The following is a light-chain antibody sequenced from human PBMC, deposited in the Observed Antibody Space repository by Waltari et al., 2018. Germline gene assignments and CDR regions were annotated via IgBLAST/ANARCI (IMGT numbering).Light chain of an antibody. CDR1: SRDVGAYNY. CDR2: DVS. J-gene: IGLJ1*01. CDR3: TSYTSSHSLV. V-gene: IGLV2-14*03. Sequence: QSALTQPASVSGSPGQSITISCTGTSRDVGAYNYLSWYQHPPGKSPKVVIFDVSYRPSGVSNRFAGSKSGNTASLTISGLQAEDEADYYCTSYTSSHSLVFGTGTRVTV.